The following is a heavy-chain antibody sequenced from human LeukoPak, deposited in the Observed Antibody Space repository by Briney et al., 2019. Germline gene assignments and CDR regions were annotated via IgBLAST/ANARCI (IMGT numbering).Heavy chain of an antibody. V-gene: IGHV3-21*01. Sequence: PGGSLRLSCAASGFTLSSYSMNWVRQAPGKGLEWVSSISSSSSSIYYADSLKGQFTISRDNAKNSLYLQMNSLRVEDTAVYYCARVEGYGDADYWGQGTLVTVSS. CDR1: GFTLSSYS. J-gene: IGHJ4*02. CDR2: ISSSSSSI. CDR3: ARVEGYGDADY. D-gene: IGHD4-17*01.